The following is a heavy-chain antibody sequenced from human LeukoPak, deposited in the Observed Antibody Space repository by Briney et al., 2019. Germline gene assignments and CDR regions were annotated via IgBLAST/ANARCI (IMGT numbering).Heavy chain of an antibody. CDR1: GYIFSNDY. V-gene: IGHV1-46*01. Sequence: GASVKVSCKTSGYIFSNDYIHWVRQAPGQGPEWMGIIRPSSGRADYTQKFQGRVTMTRDMSTTTVYMELTTLGSDDTAVYFCAREPPESYYFDYWGQGTLVTVSS. D-gene: IGHD2/OR15-2a*01. J-gene: IGHJ4*02. CDR3: AREPPESYYFDY. CDR2: IRPSSGRA.